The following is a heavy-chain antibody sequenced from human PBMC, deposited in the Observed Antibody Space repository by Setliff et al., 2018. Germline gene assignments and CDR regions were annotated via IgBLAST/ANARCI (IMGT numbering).Heavy chain of an antibody. CDR2: IHHSGKA. D-gene: IGHD1-7*01. J-gene: IGHJ4*02. Sequence: PSETLSLTCAVSGFSISSGYYWGWIRQPPGKGLEWIVNIHHSGKAYYNPSLKSRVTMSVDTSKNQFSLKLNSVTAADTAVYYCVAVRWNYPTVWGQGTLVTVSS. CDR3: VAVRWNYPTV. CDR1: GFSISSGYY. V-gene: IGHV4-38-2*01.